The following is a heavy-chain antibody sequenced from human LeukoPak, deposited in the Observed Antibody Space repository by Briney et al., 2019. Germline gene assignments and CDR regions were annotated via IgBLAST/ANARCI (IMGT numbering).Heavy chain of an antibody. CDR2: MNPNSGNT. Sequence: GASVKVSCKASGYTFTSYDMNWVRQATGQGLEWMGWMNPNSGNTGYAQKFQGRVTMTRNTSISTAYMELSSLRSEDTAVYYCARTYYDFWSGYYPGDYWGQGTLVTVSS. CDR1: GYTFTSYD. V-gene: IGHV1-8*01. CDR3: ARTYYDFWSGYYPGDY. J-gene: IGHJ4*02. D-gene: IGHD3-3*01.